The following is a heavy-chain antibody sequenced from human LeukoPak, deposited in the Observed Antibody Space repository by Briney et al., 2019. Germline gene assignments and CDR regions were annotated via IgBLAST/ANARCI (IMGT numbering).Heavy chain of an antibody. Sequence: GGSLRLSCAASRFAVNTNYMTWVRQTPGKGLEWVSVFYPDGSTFYADSVKGGLTLSRHNSENTLYLQMKGLRAEDTAIYYCARDRRYHCDSSGLDYWGQGTLVTVSS. J-gene: IGHJ4*01. CDR2: FYPDGST. D-gene: IGHD3-22*01. V-gene: IGHV3-53*04. CDR3: ARDRRYHCDSSGLDY. CDR1: RFAVNTNY.